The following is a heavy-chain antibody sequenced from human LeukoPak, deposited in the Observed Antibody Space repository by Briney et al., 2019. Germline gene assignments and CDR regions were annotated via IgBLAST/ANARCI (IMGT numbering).Heavy chain of an antibody. CDR2: ISSNGGST. CDR1: GFTFSSYA. Sequence: GGSLRLSCSASGFTFSSYAMHWVRQAPGKGLEYVSAISSNGGSTYYADSVKGRFTISRDNSKNTPYLQMSSLRPEDTAVYYCVKTPLRLGELSPEYFQHWGQGTLVTVSS. D-gene: IGHD3-16*02. CDR3: VKTPLRLGELSPEYFQH. V-gene: IGHV3-64D*09. J-gene: IGHJ1*01.